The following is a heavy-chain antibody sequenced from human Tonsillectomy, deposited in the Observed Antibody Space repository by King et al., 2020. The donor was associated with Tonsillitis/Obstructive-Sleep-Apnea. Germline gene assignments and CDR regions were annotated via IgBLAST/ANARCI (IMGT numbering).Heavy chain of an antibody. CDR1: GGSISSGGYY. Sequence: QLQESGPGLVNPSQTLSLTCTVSGGSISSGGYYWSWIRQHPGRGLEWIGYISYSGATYYNPSLKSPVAISVDTSKNQFSLKLSSVTAADTAVYYCARDRGRDYGDYFFDYWGQGTLGTVSS. CDR2: ISYSGAT. CDR3: ARDRGRDYGDYFFDY. V-gene: IGHV4-31*01. D-gene: IGHD4-17*01. J-gene: IGHJ4*02.